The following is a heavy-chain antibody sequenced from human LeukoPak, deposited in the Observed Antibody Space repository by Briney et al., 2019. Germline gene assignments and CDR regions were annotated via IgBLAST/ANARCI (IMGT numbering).Heavy chain of an antibody. CDR2: IYYSGST. V-gene: IGHV4-59*08. CDR1: GGSISSYY. D-gene: IGHD6-13*01. Sequence: SETLSLTCTVSGGSISSYYWSWIRQPPGKGLEWIGYIYYSGSTNYNPSLKSRVTISVDTSKIQFSLRLSSVTAADTAIYYCAYSSSWYYFDSWGQGTLVTVSS. CDR3: AYSSSWYYFDS. J-gene: IGHJ4*02.